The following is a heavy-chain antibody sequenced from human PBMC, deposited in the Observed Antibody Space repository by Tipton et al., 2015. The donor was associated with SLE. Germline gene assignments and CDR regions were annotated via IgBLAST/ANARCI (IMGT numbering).Heavy chain of an antibody. V-gene: IGHV4-39*07. D-gene: IGHD1-26*01. Sequence: TLSLTCTVSGGSISHSNYYWGWIRQPPGKGLEWIGNIFYSGTTYYNPSLKSRVTISVDTSKNQFSLKVSSVTAADTAVYYCARVASVGLGRGQFDYWGQGTLVTVSS. CDR1: GGSISHSNYY. CDR3: ARVASVGLGRGQFDY. CDR2: IFYSGTT. J-gene: IGHJ4*02.